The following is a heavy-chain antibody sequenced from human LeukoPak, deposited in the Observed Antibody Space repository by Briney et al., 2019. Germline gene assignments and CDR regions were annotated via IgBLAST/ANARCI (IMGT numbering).Heavy chain of an antibody. Sequence: GGSLRLSCAASGFTFSNYAMHWVRQAPGKGLEFVSAIGSIGGSSYYAKSVKGRFSISRYNSRNTVFLQMGSLRAEDMAVYYCARARSVYHYGGVLKDAFDIWGRGTMVTVSS. V-gene: IGHV3-64*01. CDR3: ARARSVYHYGGVLKDAFDI. J-gene: IGHJ3*02. CDR2: IGSIGGSS. CDR1: GFTFSNYA. D-gene: IGHD3-10*01.